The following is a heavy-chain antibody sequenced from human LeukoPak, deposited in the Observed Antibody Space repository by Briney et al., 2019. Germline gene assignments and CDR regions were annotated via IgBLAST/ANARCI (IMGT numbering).Heavy chain of an antibody. CDR1: GFTFSSYA. J-gene: IGHJ2*01. V-gene: IGHV3-23*01. D-gene: IGHD2-15*01. CDR3: AGGRLNWYFDL. Sequence: PGGSLRLSCAASGFTFSSYAMSLVRQAPGKGLEWVSAISGSGVSTFYADSVKGRFTIFRDNSKNTLYLQMNSLRAEDTAVYYCAGGRLNWYFDLWGRGTLVTVSS. CDR2: ISGSGVST.